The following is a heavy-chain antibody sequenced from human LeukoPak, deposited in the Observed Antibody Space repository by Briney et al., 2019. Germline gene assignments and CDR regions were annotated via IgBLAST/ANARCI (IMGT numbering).Heavy chain of an antibody. CDR3: ARGLAL. Sequence: ASVKVSCKTSGYTFTSFESNWVRQANGQGLEWVGWMNPNSGNTIYAQRVQGRVTMTRDTSISTAYMELSSLRSEDTAMYFCARGLALWGQGTLVTVSS. CDR2: MNPNSGNT. V-gene: IGHV1-8*01. CDR1: GYTFTSFE. J-gene: IGHJ4*02.